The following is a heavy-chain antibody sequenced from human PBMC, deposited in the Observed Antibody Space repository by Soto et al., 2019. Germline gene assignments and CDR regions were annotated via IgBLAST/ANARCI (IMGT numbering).Heavy chain of an antibody. CDR2: IWYDGSNK. D-gene: IGHD6-6*01. CDR3: ARDVGAARLYYYYYYMDV. V-gene: IGHV3-33*01. CDR1: GFTFSSYG. Sequence: GGSLRLSCAASGFTFSSYGMHWVRQAPGKGLEWVAVIWYDGSNKYYADSVKGRFTISRDNSKNTLYLQMNSLRAEDTAVYYCARDVGAARLYYYYYYMDVWGKGTTVTVSS. J-gene: IGHJ6*03.